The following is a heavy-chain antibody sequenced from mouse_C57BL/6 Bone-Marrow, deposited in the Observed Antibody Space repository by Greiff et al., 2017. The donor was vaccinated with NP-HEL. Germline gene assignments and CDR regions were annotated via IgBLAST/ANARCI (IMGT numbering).Heavy chain of an antibody. CDR1: GYTFTTYP. D-gene: IGHD1-1*01. CDR3: ARGNYYGMGYYAMDY. CDR2: FHPYNDDT. J-gene: IGHJ4*01. Sequence: VQLVESGAELVKPGASVKMSCKASGYTFTTYPIEWMKQNHGKSLEWIGNFHPYNDDTKYNEKFKGKATLTVEKSSSTVYLELSRLTSDDSAVYYCARGNYYGMGYYAMDYWGQGTSVTVSS. V-gene: IGHV1-47*01.